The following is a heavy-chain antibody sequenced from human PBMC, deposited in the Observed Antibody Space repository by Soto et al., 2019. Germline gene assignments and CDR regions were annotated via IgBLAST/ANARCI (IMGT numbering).Heavy chain of an antibody. Sequence: QVQLVESGGGVVQPGRSLRLSCAASGFTFSSYGMHWVRQAPGKGLEWVAVISYDGSNKYYADSVKGRFTISRDNSKNTLYLQMNSLRAEDTAVYYCAKDIYGDTTYYYYDMDVWGQGTTVTVSS. V-gene: IGHV3-30*18. CDR2: ISYDGSNK. CDR3: AKDIYGDTTYYYYDMDV. CDR1: GFTFSSYG. J-gene: IGHJ6*02. D-gene: IGHD4-17*01.